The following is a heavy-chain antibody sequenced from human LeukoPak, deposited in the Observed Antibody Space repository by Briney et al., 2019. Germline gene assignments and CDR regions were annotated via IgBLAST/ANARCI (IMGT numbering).Heavy chain of an antibody. CDR3: VKAPRYSGYDY. D-gene: IGHD5-12*01. V-gene: IGHV3-64D*06. CDR1: GLTFSSYA. J-gene: IGHJ4*02. Sequence: GGSLRLSCSASGLTFSSYAMHWVRQAPGKGLEYVSAISSNGGSTYYADSVKGRFTISRGNSKNTLYLQMSSLRAEDTAVYYCVKAPRYSGYDYWGQGTLVTVSS. CDR2: ISSNGGST.